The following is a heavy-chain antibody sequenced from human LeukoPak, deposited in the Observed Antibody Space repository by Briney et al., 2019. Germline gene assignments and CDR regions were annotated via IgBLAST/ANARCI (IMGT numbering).Heavy chain of an antibody. V-gene: IGHV4-34*01. CDR3: ARHVTGDRGYYYYMDV. Sequence: SETLSLTCAVYGGSFSGYYWSWIRQPPGKGLEWIGEINHSGSTNYNPSLKSRVTISVDTSKNQFSLKLSSVTAADTAVYYCARHVTGDRGYYYYMDVWGKGTTVTISS. CDR1: GGSFSGYY. D-gene: IGHD7-27*01. CDR2: INHSGST. J-gene: IGHJ6*03.